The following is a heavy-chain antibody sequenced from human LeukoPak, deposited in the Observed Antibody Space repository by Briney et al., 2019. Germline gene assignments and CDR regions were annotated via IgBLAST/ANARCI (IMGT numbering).Heavy chain of an antibody. CDR2: IYHSGST. CDR1: GGSISSGGYY. Sequence: PSETLSLTCTVSGGSISSGGYYWSWIRQPPGKGLEWIGYIYHSGSTYYNPSLKSRVTISVDRSKNQFSLKLSSVTAADTAVYYCARGETYWGSSDYWGQGTLVTVSS. D-gene: IGHD3-16*01. V-gene: IGHV4-30-2*01. J-gene: IGHJ4*02. CDR3: ARGETYWGSSDY.